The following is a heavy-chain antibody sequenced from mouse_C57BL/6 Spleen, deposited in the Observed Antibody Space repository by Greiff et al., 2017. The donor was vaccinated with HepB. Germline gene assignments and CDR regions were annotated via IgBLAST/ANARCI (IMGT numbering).Heavy chain of an antibody. J-gene: IGHJ4*01. CDR2: INPNNGGT. Sequence: VQLQQSGPELVKPGASVKISCKASGYTFTDYYMNWVKQSHGKSLEWIGDINPNNGGTSYNQKFKGKATLTVDKSSSTAYMELRSLTSEDSAVYYCARGGNYYGSSYDAMDYWGQGTSVTVSS. CDR1: GYTFTDYY. D-gene: IGHD1-1*01. V-gene: IGHV1-26*01. CDR3: ARGGNYYGSSYDAMDY.